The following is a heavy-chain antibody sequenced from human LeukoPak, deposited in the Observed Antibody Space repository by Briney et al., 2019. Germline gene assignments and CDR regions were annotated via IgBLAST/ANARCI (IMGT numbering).Heavy chain of an antibody. J-gene: IGHJ5*02. Sequence: GGSLRLSCAASGFTFSDYNMNWVRQAPGKGLEWVSYISSAGSIIYYADSVKGRFTISRDNVKNSLFLQMNSLRAEDMAVYYCARDAQWLVHKWFDPWGQGTLVTVSS. CDR1: GFTFSDYN. D-gene: IGHD5-12*01. CDR2: ISSAGSII. CDR3: ARDAQWLVHKWFDP. V-gene: IGHV3-48*01.